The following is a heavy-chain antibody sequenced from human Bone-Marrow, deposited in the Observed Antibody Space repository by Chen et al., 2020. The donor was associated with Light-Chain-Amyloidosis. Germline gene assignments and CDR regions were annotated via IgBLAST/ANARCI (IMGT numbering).Heavy chain of an antibody. CDR1: GFNFSKYG. Sequence: QVQLLQSGGGVVQPGKSLRLSCAASGFNFSKYGVNWVRQAPGKGLEWVAVIWNDGSHKLYADSVRARFTISRDNSKNTLYLQMNSLRAEDTAMYYCARNSAFDYWGQGAFVTVSS. CDR3: ARNSAFDY. CDR2: IWNDGSHK. V-gene: IGHV3-33*01. J-gene: IGHJ4*02.